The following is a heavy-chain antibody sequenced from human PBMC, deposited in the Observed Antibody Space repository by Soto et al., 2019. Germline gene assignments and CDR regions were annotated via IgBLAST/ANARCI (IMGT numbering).Heavy chain of an antibody. CDR1: GGSFSGYY. CDR2: INHSGST. J-gene: IGHJ4*02. CDR3: ARVTTGTIPFDY. V-gene: IGHV4-34*01. Sequence: QVQLQQWGAGLLKPSETLSLTCAVYGGSFSGYYWSWIRQPPGKGLEWIGEINHSGSTNYNPSLKSQVTISVDTSKNQFSLKLSSVTAADTAVYYCARVTTGTIPFDYWGQGTLVTVSS. D-gene: IGHD1-1*01.